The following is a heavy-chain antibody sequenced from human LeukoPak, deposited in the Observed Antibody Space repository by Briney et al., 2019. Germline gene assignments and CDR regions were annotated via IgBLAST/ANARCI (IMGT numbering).Heavy chain of an antibody. CDR2: IYTGDDT. CDR1: EFSVSNKY. CDR3: EGGQMFTGGGFDD. J-gene: IGHJ4*02. D-gene: IGHD2-8*02. V-gene: IGHV3-53*01. Sequence: PGESLRLSFAASEFSVSNKYMSWSRQAQGKGLGWVSVIYTGDDTYYADSVRGRFTISRDNYKNTVNLQMNSLRAEHTALYYCEGGQMFTGGGFDDWGQETLVSVSS.